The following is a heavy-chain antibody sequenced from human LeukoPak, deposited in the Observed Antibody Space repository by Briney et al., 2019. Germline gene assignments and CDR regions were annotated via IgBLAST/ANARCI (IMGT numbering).Heavy chain of an antibody. J-gene: IGHJ5*02. CDR2: IYHSRST. Sequence: PSETLSLTCTVSGGSISSGGHYWSWIRQPPGKGLEWIGYIYHSRSTYYNPSLKSRVTMSVDTSKNQFSLKLSSVTAADTAVYYCARDFWSGHYKWFDPWGQGTLVTVSS. CDR1: GGSISSGGHY. V-gene: IGHV4-30-2*01. D-gene: IGHD3-3*01. CDR3: ARDFWSGHYKWFDP.